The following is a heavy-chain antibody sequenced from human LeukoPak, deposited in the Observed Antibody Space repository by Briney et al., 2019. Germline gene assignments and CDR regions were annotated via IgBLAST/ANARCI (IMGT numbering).Heavy chain of an antibody. CDR3: ARRGSVRPYYDSSGYYYY. D-gene: IGHD3-22*01. CDR2: IYYSGST. Sequence: PSETLSLTCTVSGGSISSSSYYWGWSRQPPGKGLEWIGSIYYSGSTYYNPSLKSRVTISVDTSKNQFSLKLSSVTAADTAVYYCARRGSVRPYYDSSGYYYYWGQGTLVTVSS. CDR1: GGSISSSSYY. V-gene: IGHV4-39*01. J-gene: IGHJ4*02.